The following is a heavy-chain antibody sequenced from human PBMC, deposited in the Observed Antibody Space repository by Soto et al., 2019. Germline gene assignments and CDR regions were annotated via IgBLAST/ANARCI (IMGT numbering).Heavy chain of an antibody. J-gene: IGHJ3*02. Sequence: PSETLSLTCTVSGGSISSYYWSWIRQPPGKGLEWIGYIYYSGSTNYNPSLKSRVTISVDTSKNQFSLKLSSVTAADTAVYYCARKSDPAIAAAGPDHAFDIWGQGTMVTV. D-gene: IGHD6-13*01. CDR3: ARKSDPAIAAAGPDHAFDI. CDR2: IYYSGST. V-gene: IGHV4-59*01. CDR1: GGSISSYY.